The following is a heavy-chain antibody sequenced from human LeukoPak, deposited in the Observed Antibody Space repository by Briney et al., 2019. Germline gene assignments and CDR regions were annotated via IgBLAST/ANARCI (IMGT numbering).Heavy chain of an antibody. CDR2: INPNSGGT. V-gene: IGHV1-2*02. CDR1: GYTFTGYY. J-gene: IGHJ5*02. CDR3: ARDGSQVVAANWFDP. Sequence: ASVKVSCKASGYTFTGYYMHWVRQAPGQGLEWMGWINPNSGGTNYAQKFQGRVTMTRDTSICTAYMELSRLRSDDTAVYYCARDGSQVVAANWFDPWGQGTLVTVSS. D-gene: IGHD2-15*01.